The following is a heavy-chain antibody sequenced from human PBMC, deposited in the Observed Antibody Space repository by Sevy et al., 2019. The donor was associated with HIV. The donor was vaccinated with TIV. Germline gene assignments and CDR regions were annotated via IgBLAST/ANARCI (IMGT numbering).Heavy chain of an antibody. V-gene: IGHV3-30-3*01. CDR1: GFTFSSYA. Sequence: GGSLRLSCAASGFTFSSYAMHWVRQAPGKGLEWVAVISYDGSNKYYADSVKGRFTISRDNSKNTLYLQMNSLRAEDTAVYYCARAGGGYYYGSGSYSSPYYYYGMDVWCQGTTVTVSS. D-gene: IGHD3-10*01. CDR2: ISYDGSNK. CDR3: ARAGGGYYYGSGSYSSPYYYYGMDV. J-gene: IGHJ6*02.